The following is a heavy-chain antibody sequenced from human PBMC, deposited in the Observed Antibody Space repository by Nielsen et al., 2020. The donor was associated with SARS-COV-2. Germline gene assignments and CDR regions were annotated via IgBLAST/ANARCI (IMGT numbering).Heavy chain of an antibody. J-gene: IGHJ4*02. D-gene: IGHD1-26*01. Sequence: ASVKVSCKASGYTFNNYAMHWVRQAPGQGLEWMGWINAGSGDRRHSQTFEDRVTLTRDTSATTVYMELSSLRSEDTALYYCARNILGTTVLDFWGQGTLVTVSS. CDR3: ARNILGTTVLDF. CDR2: INAGSGDR. V-gene: IGHV1-3*01. CDR1: GYTFNNYA.